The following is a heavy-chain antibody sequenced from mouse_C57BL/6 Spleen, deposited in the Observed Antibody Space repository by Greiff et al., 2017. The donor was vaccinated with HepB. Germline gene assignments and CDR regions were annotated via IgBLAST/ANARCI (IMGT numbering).Heavy chain of an antibody. D-gene: IGHD2-3*01. CDR2: IDPENGDT. CDR3: TTLYDVFAY. CDR1: GFNIKDDC. J-gene: IGHJ3*01. Sequence: VQLQQSGAELVRPGASVKLSCTASGFNIKDDCMHWVKQRPEQGLEWIGWIDPENGDTEYASKFQGKATITADTSSNTAYLQLSSLTSEDTAVYYCTTLYDVFAYWGQGTLVTVSA. V-gene: IGHV14-4*01.